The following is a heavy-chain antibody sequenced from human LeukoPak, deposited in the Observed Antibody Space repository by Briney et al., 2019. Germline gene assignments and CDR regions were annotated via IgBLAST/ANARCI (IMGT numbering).Heavy chain of an antibody. V-gene: IGHV3-30*04. J-gene: IGHJ4*02. CDR2: ISYDGSNK. Sequence: PGRSLRLSCAASGFTFSSYAMHWVRQAPGKGLEWVAVISYDGSNKYYADSVKGRFTISRDNSKNTLYPQMNSLRAEDTAVYYCARDGELKQQLVYFDYWGQGTLVTVSS. D-gene: IGHD6-13*01. CDR1: GFTFSSYA. CDR3: ARDGELKQQLVYFDY.